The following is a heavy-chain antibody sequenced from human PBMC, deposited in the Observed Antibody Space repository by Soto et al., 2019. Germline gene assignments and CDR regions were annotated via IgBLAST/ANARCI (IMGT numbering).Heavy chain of an antibody. CDR2: INHSGST. Sequence: SETLSLTCAVYGGSFSGYYWSWIRQPPGKGLEWIGEINHSGSTNYNPSLKSRVTISVDTSKNQFSLKLSSVTAADTAVYYCARGFWHSSSWRHTNYYYYYYMDVWGKGTTVTVSS. CDR1: GGSFSGYY. CDR3: ARGFWHSSSWRHTNYYYYYYMDV. D-gene: IGHD6-13*01. J-gene: IGHJ6*03. V-gene: IGHV4-34*01.